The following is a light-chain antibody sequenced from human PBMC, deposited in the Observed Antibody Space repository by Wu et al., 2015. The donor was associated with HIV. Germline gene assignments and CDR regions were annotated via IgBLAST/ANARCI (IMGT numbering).Light chain of an antibody. Sequence: XCRASQXVAPXLAWYQXKPGQXPRLLIMMRHQGHWYPSPVHGSGSGTEFTLTISSLQSEDSAVYYCQQYNHWPPPWTFGQGTKVEIK. CDR3: QQYNHWPPPWT. CDR2: MR. V-gene: IGKV3-15*01. J-gene: IGKJ1*01. CDR1: QXVAPX.